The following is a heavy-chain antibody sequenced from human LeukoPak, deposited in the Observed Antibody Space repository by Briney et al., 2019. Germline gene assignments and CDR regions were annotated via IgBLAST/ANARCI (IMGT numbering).Heavy chain of an antibody. Sequence: SETLSLTCTVSGGSISSSSYYCGWIRQPPGKGLEWIGSIYYSGSTYYNPSLKSRVTISVDTSKNQFSLKLSSVTAADTAVYYCARHGGYCSSTSCYGNWFDPWGQGTLVTVSS. V-gene: IGHV4-39*01. CDR3: ARHGGYCSSTSCYGNWFDP. J-gene: IGHJ5*02. D-gene: IGHD2-2*01. CDR2: IYYSGST. CDR1: GGSISSSSYY.